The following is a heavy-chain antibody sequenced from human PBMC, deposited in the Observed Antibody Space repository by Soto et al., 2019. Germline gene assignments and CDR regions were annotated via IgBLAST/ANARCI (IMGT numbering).Heavy chain of an antibody. D-gene: IGHD6-19*01. Sequence: GGSLRLSCAASGFAFNVYAMHWVRQAPGKGLEWVAGLSYDGNNKYHADSVKGRFTISRDNSKNTLYLEMTSLRAEDTAVYYCAKGGRQWLVTSDFNYWGQGALVTVSS. CDR3: AKGGRQWLVTSDFNY. CDR1: GFAFNVYA. V-gene: IGHV3-30-3*01. CDR2: LSYDGNNK. J-gene: IGHJ4*02.